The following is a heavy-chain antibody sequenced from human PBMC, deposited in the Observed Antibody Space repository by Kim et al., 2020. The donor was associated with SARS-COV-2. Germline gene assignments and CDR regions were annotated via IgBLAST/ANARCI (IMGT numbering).Heavy chain of an antibody. CDR3: ARDYRIAAAVP. Sequence: ISYADSGKGRFTISRDNAKNSLYLQMNSLRAEDTAVYYCARDYRIAAAVPWGQGTLVTVSS. CDR2: I. J-gene: IGHJ5*02. D-gene: IGHD6-13*01. V-gene: IGHV3-21*01.